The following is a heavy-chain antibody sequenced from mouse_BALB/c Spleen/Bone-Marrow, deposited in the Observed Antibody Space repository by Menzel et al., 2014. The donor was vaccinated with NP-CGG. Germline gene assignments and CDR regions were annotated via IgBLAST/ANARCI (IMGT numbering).Heavy chain of an antibody. Sequence: LQESGAELVKPGASVKLSCKASGYTFTSYYMYWVKQRPGQGLEWIGEINLSNGGTNFNEKFKSKATLTVDKSSSTAYMQLSSLTSEDSAVYYCTREGDSPFAYWGQGTLVTVSA. V-gene: IGHV1S81*02. D-gene: IGHD2-13*01. CDR2: INLSNGGT. CDR1: GYTFTSYY. CDR3: TREGDSPFAY. J-gene: IGHJ3*01.